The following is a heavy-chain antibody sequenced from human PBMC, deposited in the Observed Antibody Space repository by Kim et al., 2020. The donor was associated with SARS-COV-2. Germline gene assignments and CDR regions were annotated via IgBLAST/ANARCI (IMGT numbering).Heavy chain of an antibody. CDR2: INHSGST. Sequence: SETLSLTCAVYGGSFSGYYWSWIRQPPGKGLEWIGEINHSGSTNYNPSLKSRVTISVDTSKNQFSLKLSSVTAADTAVYYWARQPFSRGYSYGRPTGNWFHPWGQGTLVTVSS. CDR3: ARQPFSRGYSYGRPTGNWFHP. CDR1: GGSFSGYY. V-gene: IGHV4-34*01. J-gene: IGHJ5*02. D-gene: IGHD5-18*01.